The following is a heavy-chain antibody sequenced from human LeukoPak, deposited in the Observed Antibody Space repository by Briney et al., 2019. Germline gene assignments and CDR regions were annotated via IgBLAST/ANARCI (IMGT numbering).Heavy chain of an antibody. CDR1: GGSFSGYY. V-gene: IGHV4-34*01. Sequence: SETLSLTCAVYGGSFSGYYWSWIRQPPGKGLEWIGEINHSGSTNYNPSLKSRVTISVDTSKNQFSLKLSSVTAADAAVYYCARGRGGGPSDYWGQGTLVTVSS. CDR2: INHSGST. CDR3: ARGRGGGPSDY. D-gene: IGHD2-15*01. J-gene: IGHJ4*02.